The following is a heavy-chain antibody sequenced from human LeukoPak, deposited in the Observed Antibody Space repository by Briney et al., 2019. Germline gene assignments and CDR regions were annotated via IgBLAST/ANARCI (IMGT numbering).Heavy chain of an antibody. Sequence: SETLSLTCAVYGGSFSGYYWSWIRQPPGKGLEWIGEINHSGSTNYNPSLKSRVTISVDTSKNQFSLKLSSVTAADTAVYYCARTIYSSSWYKYYFDYWGQGTLVTVSS. CDR2: INHSGST. CDR3: ARTIYSSSWYKYYFDY. J-gene: IGHJ4*02. CDR1: GGSFSGYY. D-gene: IGHD6-13*01. V-gene: IGHV4-34*01.